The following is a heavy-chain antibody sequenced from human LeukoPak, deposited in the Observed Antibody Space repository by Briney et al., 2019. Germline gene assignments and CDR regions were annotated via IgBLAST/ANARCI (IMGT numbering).Heavy chain of an antibody. V-gene: IGHV3-53*01. CDR1: GSTVSSNY. D-gene: IGHD1-26*01. Sequence: GGSLRLSCAASGSTVSSNYMSWVRQAPGKGLEWVSVIYSGGSTYYADSVKGRFSISRDNSKNTLYLQMNSLRAEDTAVYYCARLAYSGSYYFDYWGQGTLVTVSS. CDR3: ARLAYSGSYYFDY. J-gene: IGHJ4*02. CDR2: IYSGGST.